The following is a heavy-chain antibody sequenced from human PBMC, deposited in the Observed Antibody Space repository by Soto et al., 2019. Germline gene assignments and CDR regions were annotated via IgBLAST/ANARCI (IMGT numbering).Heavy chain of an antibody. CDR3: AKVNWNYVTPSGYFDY. J-gene: IGHJ4*02. CDR1: GFTFSSYA. D-gene: IGHD1-7*01. Sequence: GGSLRLSCAASGFTFSSYAMSWVRQAPGKGLEWVSAISGSGGSTYYADSVKGRFTISRDNSKNTLYLQMNSLRAEDTAVYYCAKVNWNYVTPSGYFDYWGQGTLVTVSS. V-gene: IGHV3-23*01. CDR2: ISGSGGST.